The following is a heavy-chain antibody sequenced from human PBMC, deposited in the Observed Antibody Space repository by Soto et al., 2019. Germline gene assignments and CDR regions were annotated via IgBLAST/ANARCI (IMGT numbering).Heavy chain of an antibody. CDR3: ARESRFLEWLSLNWFDP. CDR2: ISSSSSTI. V-gene: IGHV3-48*02. J-gene: IGHJ5*02. Sequence: PGGSLRLSCTTSGFTFGDYAMNWVRQAPGKGLEWVSYISSSSSTIYYADSVKGRFTISRDNAKNSLYLQMNSLRDEDTAVYYCARESRFLEWLSLNWFDPWGQGTLVTVSS. CDR1: GFTFGDYA. D-gene: IGHD3-3*01.